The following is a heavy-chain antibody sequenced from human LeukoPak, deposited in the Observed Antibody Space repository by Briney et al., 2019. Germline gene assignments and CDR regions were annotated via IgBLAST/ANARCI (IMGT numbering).Heavy chain of an antibody. CDR3: ASLLPSFGFSFPFDY. Sequence: SETLSLTCTVSGGSVSSGSYYWGWIRQPPGKGLEWIGSIYYSGSTYYNPSLKSRVTISVDTSKNQFSLKPSSVTAADTAVYYCASLLPSFGFSFPFDYWGQGTLVTVSS. CDR1: GGSVSSGSYY. J-gene: IGHJ4*02. V-gene: IGHV4-39*01. D-gene: IGHD3-10*01. CDR2: IYYSGST.